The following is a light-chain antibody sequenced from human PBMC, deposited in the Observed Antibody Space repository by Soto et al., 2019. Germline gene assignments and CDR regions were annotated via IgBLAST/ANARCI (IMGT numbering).Light chain of an antibody. V-gene: IGLV2-14*01. J-gene: IGLJ1*01. CDR2: DVS. CDR3: SSYTGSSTYV. Sequence: SALTQPASVSGSPGQSITIPCTGASSDVGGFNYVSWYQQHPGKAPKLMIYDVSNRPSGVSNRFSGPKSGNTASLTISGLQAEDEADYYCSSYTGSSTYVFGTGTKVTVL. CDR1: SSDVGGFNY.